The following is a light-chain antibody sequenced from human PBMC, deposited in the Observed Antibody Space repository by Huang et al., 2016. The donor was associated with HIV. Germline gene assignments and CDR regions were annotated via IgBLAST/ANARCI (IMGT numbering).Light chain of an antibody. CDR2: NAS. CDR1: QNIKND. CDR3: QQRTNWPPGYT. V-gene: IGKV3-11*01. Sequence: EIVLTQSPATLSLSPGERVALSCRASQNIKNDLSCDQKRPGQAPRLLISNASNRATGIPARFSGSGSGTDFTLTISSLEPEDFVVYFCQQRTNWPPGYTFGQGTKL. J-gene: IGKJ2*01.